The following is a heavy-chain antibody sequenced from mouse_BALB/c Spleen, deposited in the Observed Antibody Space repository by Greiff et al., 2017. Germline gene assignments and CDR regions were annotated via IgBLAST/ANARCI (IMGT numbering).Heavy chain of an antibody. D-gene: IGHD1-1*01. CDR2: ISSGGSYT. CDR3: ARGERYGSRDYAMDY. V-gene: IGHV5-6*01. J-gene: IGHJ4*01. CDR1: GFTFSSYG. Sequence: EVQGVESGGDLVKPGGSLKLSCAASGFTFSSYGMSWVRQTPDKRLEWVATISSGGSYTYYPDSVKGRFTISRDNAKNTLYLQMSSLKSEDTAMYYCARGERYGSRDYAMDYWGQGTSVTVSS.